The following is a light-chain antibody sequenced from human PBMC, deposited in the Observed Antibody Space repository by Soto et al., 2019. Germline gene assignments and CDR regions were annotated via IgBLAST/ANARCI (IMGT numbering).Light chain of an antibody. V-gene: IGKV3-20*01. CDR2: GAW. Sequence: EIVLQQSPATLSLSPGERATLSCRASQSVGGSRIAWYQQKPGQDPRLLIYGAWNRVTGIPGRFSGSGSGTDFTLTISRLEPEDFAVYYCQQYGSSGTVGQGTKVDIK. CDR3: QQYGSSGT. J-gene: IGKJ1*01. CDR1: QSVGGSR.